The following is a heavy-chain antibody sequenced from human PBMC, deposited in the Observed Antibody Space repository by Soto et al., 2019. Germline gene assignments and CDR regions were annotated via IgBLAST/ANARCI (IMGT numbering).Heavy chain of an antibody. D-gene: IGHD4-17*01. V-gene: IGHV3-48*02. CDR2: ISRSRSTI. J-gene: IGHJ4*02. CDR3: ARDSLLTTVTTLDY. Sequence: GGSLRLSCAASGFTFSSYSMNWVRQAPGKGLEWVSYISRSRSTIFYADSVKGRFTISRDNAKNSLYLQMNSLRDEDTAVYYCARDSLLTTVTTLDYWGQGTLVTVSS. CDR1: GFTFSSYS.